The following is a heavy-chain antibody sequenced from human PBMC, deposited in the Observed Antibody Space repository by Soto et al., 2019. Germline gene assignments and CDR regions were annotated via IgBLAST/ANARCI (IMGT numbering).Heavy chain of an antibody. D-gene: IGHD3-22*01. CDR1: GGTFSSYA. Sequence: SVKVSCKAXGGTFSSYAISWVRQAPGQGLEWMGGIIPIFGTANYAQKFQGRVTITADESTSTAYMELSSLRSEDTAVYYCAYYYDSSGYPNFDYWGQGTLVTVSS. J-gene: IGHJ4*02. CDR2: IIPIFGTA. CDR3: AYYYDSSGYPNFDY. V-gene: IGHV1-69*13.